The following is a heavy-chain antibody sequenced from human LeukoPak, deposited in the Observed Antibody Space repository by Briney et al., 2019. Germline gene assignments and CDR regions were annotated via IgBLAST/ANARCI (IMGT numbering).Heavy chain of an antibody. CDR2: ISSSGSTI. Sequence: GGSLRLSCAASGFTFSSYEMNWVRQAPGKGLEWVSYISSSGSTIYYADSVKGRFTISRDNAKNSLYLQMNSLRAEDTAVYYCARDLEEYCSGGSCSLFDYWGQGTLVTVSS. D-gene: IGHD2-15*01. J-gene: IGHJ4*02. CDR1: GFTFSSYE. V-gene: IGHV3-48*03. CDR3: ARDLEEYCSGGSCSLFDY.